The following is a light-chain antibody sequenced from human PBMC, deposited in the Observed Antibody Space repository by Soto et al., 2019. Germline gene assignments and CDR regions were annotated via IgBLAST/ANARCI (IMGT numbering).Light chain of an antibody. CDR1: NSNIGGTT. V-gene: IGLV1-44*01. Sequence: QPVLTQPPSASGTPGQRVTISCSGSNSNIGGTTVNWYQQLPGTAPKLLLYTNNQRPPGVPDRFSGSKSGTSAALAISGLQSEDEADYYCAAWDDSVNGPVFGGGTKVTVL. CDR3: AAWDDSVNGPV. CDR2: TNN. J-gene: IGLJ3*02.